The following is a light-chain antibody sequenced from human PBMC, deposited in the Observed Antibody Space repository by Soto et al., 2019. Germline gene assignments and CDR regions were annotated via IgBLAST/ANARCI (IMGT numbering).Light chain of an antibody. CDR1: QSINSW. CDR3: QQYTSYST. CDR2: KAA. J-gene: IGKJ1*01. V-gene: IGKV1-5*03. Sequence: DIQMTQSPSTLSASVGDRVTITCRASQSINSWLAWYQQKPGRAPKLLIYKAASVESGFPSRFSGGGSGTEFTLTIRSLQPDDFANYYCQQYTSYSTFGEGTKVEIK.